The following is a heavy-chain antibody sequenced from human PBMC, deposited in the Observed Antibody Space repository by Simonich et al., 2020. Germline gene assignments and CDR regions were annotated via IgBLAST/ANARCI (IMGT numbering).Heavy chain of an antibody. Sequence: QVQLQQWGAGLLQPSETLSLTCAVYGGSFSGYYWSWIRQPPGKGLEWIGEINHSESTKYNTSLQSRVTISVDTYKNQCALRQSSGTAADTAVYYCARCGLVNYDILTGYHNWFDPWGQGTLVTVAS. CDR3: ARCGLVNYDILTGYHNWFDP. V-gene: IGHV4-34*01. CDR2: INHSEST. D-gene: IGHD3-9*01. J-gene: IGHJ5*02. CDR1: GGSFSGYY.